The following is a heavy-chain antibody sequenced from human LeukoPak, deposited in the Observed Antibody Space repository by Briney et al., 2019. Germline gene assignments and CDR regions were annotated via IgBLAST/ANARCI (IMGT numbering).Heavy chain of an antibody. CDR3: AKVYGGNSVGYYFAY. Sequence: GGSLRLSCAASGFTFSSYAMSWVRQAPGKGLEWVSAISGSGGSTYYADSVKGRFTISRDNSKNTLYLQMNSLRAEDTAVYYCAKVYGGNSVGYYFAYWGQGTLVTVSS. CDR2: ISGSGGST. CDR1: GFTFSSYA. V-gene: IGHV3-23*01. D-gene: IGHD4-17*01. J-gene: IGHJ4*02.